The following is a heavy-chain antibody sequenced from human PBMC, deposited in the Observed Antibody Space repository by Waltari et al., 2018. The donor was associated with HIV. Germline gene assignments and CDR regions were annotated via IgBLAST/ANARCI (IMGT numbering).Heavy chain of an antibody. J-gene: IGHJ3*01. CDR3: VKDSRRAAYVFDL. V-gene: IGHV3-23*01. CDR1: GFIFTDFA. Sequence: QLLASGGGLVEPGGSLRLSCAASGFIFTDFAMDWVRQAPGKGLGWVSAFGGGGVTFYADSVNGRLTISRDNSKNTLYLQMNSVRADDAAVYYCVKDSRRAAYVFDLWGQGTMVTVSS. CDR2: FGGGGVT.